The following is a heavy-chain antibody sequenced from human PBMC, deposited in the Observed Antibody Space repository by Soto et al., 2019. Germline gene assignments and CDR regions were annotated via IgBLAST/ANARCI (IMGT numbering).Heavy chain of an antibody. CDR2: IYYSGST. D-gene: IGHD6-13*01. V-gene: IGHV4-59*08. CDR1: GGSISSYY. Sequence: PSETLSLTCTVSGGSISSYYWSWIRQPPGKGLEWIGYIYYSGSTNYNPSLKSRVTISVDTSKNQSSLKLSSVTAADTAVYYCARHTRSHSSSRYLVPEAIDYWGQGTLVTVSS. J-gene: IGHJ4*02. CDR3: ARHTRSHSSSRYLVPEAIDY.